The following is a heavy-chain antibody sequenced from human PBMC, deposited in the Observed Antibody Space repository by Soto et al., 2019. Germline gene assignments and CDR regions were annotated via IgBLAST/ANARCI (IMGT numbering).Heavy chain of an antibody. D-gene: IGHD6-19*01. CDR2: IDGSGGIT. J-gene: IGHJ4*02. CDR3: VKNSGWCNT. Sequence: QLLQPGGGLVQPGGSLTLSCAASGFTFGTTDMSWVRQAPGEGLEWVSTIDGSGGITYYADSVKGRFTISRDNSRNTVYLQMNSLRGDDTARYYCVKNSGWCNTGGQGALVTVSS. CDR1: GFTFGTTD. V-gene: IGHV3-23*01.